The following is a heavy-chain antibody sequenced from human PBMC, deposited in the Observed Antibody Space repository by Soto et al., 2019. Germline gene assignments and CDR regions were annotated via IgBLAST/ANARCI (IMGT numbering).Heavy chain of an antibody. CDR3: ARGGYYYDSSGYYSPLDY. D-gene: IGHD3-22*01. CDR2: VIPIFGTA. CDR1: GGTFSSYA. Sequence: SVKVSCKASGGTFSSYAISWVRQAPGQGLEWMGGVIPIFGTANYAQKFQGRVTITADESTSTAYMELSSLRSEDTAVYYCARGGYYYDSSGYYSPLDYWGQGTLVTVSS. J-gene: IGHJ4*02. V-gene: IGHV1-69*13.